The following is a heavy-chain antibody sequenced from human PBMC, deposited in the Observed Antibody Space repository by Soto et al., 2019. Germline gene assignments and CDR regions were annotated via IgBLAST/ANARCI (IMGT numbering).Heavy chain of an antibody. D-gene: IGHD3-22*01. V-gene: IGHV4-30-4*01. J-gene: IGHJ4*02. CDR1: GGSISSGDYY. CDR3: ARGYYDSSGYYIHDY. Sequence: SETLSLTCTVSGGSISSGDYYWSWIRQPPGKGLEWIGYHYYSRSTYYNPSLKSRVTISVDTSKNQFSLKLSSVTAADPAVYYCARGYYDSSGYYIHDYWGQGTLVTVSS. CDR2: HYYSRST.